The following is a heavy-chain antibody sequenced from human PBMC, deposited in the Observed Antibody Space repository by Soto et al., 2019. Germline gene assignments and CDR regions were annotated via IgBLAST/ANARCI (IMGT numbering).Heavy chain of an antibody. CDR2: IDWDDDK. V-gene: IGHV2-70*01. Sequence: SGPTLVNPTQTLTLTCTFSGFSLSTSGMCVSWIRQPPGKALEWLALIDWDDDKYYSTSLKTRLTISKDTSKNQVVLTMTNMDPVDTATYYCARYSSSSGTYGSSYGMDVWGQGTTVTV. J-gene: IGHJ6*02. CDR1: GFSLSTSGMC. CDR3: ARYSSSSGTYGSSYGMDV. D-gene: IGHD6-6*01.